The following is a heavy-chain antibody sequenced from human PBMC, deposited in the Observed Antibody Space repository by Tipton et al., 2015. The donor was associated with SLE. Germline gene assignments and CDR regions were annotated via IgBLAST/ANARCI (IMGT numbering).Heavy chain of an antibody. CDR1: GASFSGYY. J-gene: IGHJ3*02. CDR3: ARQRDLDAFDI. V-gene: IGHV4-59*08. CDR2: LSDIGRT. Sequence: GLVKPSETLSLTCTVSGASFSGYYWSWIRQPPGKGLEWIGYLSDIGRTNYKSSLRSRVTIPVDTSRNLLSLKVTSVTAADTAVYYCARQRDLDAFDIWGQGTMVIVSS.